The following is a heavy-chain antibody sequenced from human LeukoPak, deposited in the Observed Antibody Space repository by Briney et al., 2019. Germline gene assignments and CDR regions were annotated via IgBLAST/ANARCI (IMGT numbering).Heavy chain of an antibody. D-gene: IGHD1-14*01. Sequence: GGSLRLSCTASGFTFGDYAMSWFRQAPGKGLEWVSGISIGGDYTYYADSVKGRFTISRDNSKNTLSLQMSNLRAEDTAIYYCAKLHSATITADFDHWGQGTLVTVSS. CDR2: ISIGGDYT. CDR1: GFTFGDYA. V-gene: IGHV3-23*01. CDR3: AKLHSATITADFDH. J-gene: IGHJ4*02.